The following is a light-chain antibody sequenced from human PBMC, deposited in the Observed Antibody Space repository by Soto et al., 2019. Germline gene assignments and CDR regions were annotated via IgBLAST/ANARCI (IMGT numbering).Light chain of an antibody. Sequence: EIVLTQSPGTLSLSPGEKATRSCRASQSVSSNFLAWYQQKPGQAPKLLISGASSRATGIPDRFSGSGSGTDFTLTISRLEPEDFALYSCQQYGSSPGTFGQGTKLEIK. CDR2: GAS. J-gene: IGKJ2*02. CDR3: QQYGSSPGT. CDR1: QSVSSNF. V-gene: IGKV3-20*01.